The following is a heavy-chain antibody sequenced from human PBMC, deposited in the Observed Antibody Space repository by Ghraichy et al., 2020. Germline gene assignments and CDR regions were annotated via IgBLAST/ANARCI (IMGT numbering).Heavy chain of an antibody. CDR3: ARHGEKGAGFWRSGAFDY. J-gene: IGHJ4*02. V-gene: IGHV4-39*01. Sequence: SETLSLTCTVSGGSISSSSYYWGWIRQPPGKGLEWIGSIYYSGSTYYNPSLKSRVTISVDTSKNQFSLKLSSVTAADTAVYYCARHGEKGAGFWRSGAFDYWGQGTLVTVSS. CDR2: IYYSGST. CDR1: GGSISSSSYY. D-gene: IGHD3-3*01.